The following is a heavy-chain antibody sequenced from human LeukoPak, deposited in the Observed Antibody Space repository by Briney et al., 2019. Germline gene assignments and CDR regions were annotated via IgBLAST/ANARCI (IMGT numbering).Heavy chain of an antibody. D-gene: IGHD3-9*01. CDR3: ARLKGSYDILTGYGGYGMDV. CDR1: GGSFSGYY. V-gene: IGHV4-34*01. CDR2: INHSGST. Sequence: SETLSLTCAVYGGSFSGYYWSWIRQPPGKGLEWIGEINHSGSTNYNPSLKSRVTISVGTSKNQFSLKLSSVTAADTAVYYCARLKGSYDILTGYGGYGMDVWGKGTTVTVSS. J-gene: IGHJ6*04.